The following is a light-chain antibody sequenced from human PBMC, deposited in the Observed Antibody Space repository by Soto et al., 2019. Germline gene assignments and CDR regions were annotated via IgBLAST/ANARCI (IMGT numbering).Light chain of an antibody. J-gene: IGLJ1*01. CDR3: SSWDGSLSGYV. CDR2: NNN. V-gene: IGLV1-47*02. CDR1: SSNIGSNY. Sequence: QSVLTQPPSTSGTPGQGVTISCSGSSSNIGSNYVYWYQQLPGTAPKLLIYNNNQRPSGVPDRFSASKSRTSASLAIRGLRSDDEAAYYCSSWDGSLSGYVFGAGTKVTV.